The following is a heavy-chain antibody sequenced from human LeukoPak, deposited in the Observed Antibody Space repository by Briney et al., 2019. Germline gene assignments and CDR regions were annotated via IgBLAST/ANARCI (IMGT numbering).Heavy chain of an antibody. Sequence: QPGGSLRLSCAASGFTFSTYAMNWVRQAPGKGLDWVSGISGSAGITYYADSVNGRFTISRDNSKNAVYLQMNGLRGDDTAVYNCAKGGGITVMVLTPYASYIGGQGTMVSVS. V-gene: IGHV3-23*01. CDR1: GFTFSTYA. D-gene: IGHD3-22*01. J-gene: IGHJ3*02. CDR3: AKGGGITVMVLTPYASYI. CDR2: ISGSAGIT.